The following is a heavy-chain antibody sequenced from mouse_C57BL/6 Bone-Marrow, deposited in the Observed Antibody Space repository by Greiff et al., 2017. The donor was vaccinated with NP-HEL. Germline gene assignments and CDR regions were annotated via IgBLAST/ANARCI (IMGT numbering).Heavy chain of an antibody. V-gene: IGHV5-15*01. CDR1: GFTFSDYG. CDR2: ISNLAYSI. J-gene: IGHJ1*03. D-gene: IGHD1-1*01. CDR3: GRQPFITTVVGSVYVGV. Sequence: EVMLVESGGGLVQPGGSLKLSCAASGFTFSDYGMAWVRQAPKKGPEWVAFISNLAYSIYYAANVTGRFTISRETAKNTLYLEMSSLRSEDTTMYYCGRQPFITTVVGSVYVGVRGTGTTVTVAS.